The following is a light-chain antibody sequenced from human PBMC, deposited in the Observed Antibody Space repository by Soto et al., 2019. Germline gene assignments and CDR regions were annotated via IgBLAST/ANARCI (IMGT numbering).Light chain of an antibody. Sequence: DIQMTQSPSTLSASVGDRVTITCRASQSVNKWLAWIQQKPGKVPKLLIFDASTLQTGVTSRFGGGASGTEFDLTIRGLQPDDVATYYCQQYNSDAPWTFGPGTKMEI. J-gene: IGKJ1*01. V-gene: IGKV1-5*01. CDR1: QSVNKW. CDR2: DAS. CDR3: QQYNSDAPWT.